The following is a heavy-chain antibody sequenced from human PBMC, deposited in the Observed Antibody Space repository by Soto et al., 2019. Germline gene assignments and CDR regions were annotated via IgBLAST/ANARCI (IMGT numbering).Heavy chain of an antibody. CDR2: IWYDGSNK. CDR1: GFTFSSYG. CDR3: AGGGPDAFDI. D-gene: IGHD3-16*01. V-gene: IGHV3-33*01. Sequence: GGSLRLSCAASGFTFSSYGMHWVRQAPGKGLEWVAVIWYDGSNKYYTDSVKDRFTISRDNSKNTLYLQMNSLRAEDTAVYYCAGGGPDAFDIWGQGTMVTVSS. J-gene: IGHJ3*02.